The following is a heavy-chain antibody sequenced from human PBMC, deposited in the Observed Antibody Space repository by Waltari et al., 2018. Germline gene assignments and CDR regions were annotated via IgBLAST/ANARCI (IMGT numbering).Heavy chain of an antibody. CDR2: IRAYKGIT. D-gene: IGHD3-16*01. Sequence: QVQLVQSGAEVKKPGASVKVSCKASGYTFTSYGISWVRQAPGQGLEWMGWIRAYKGITNYAPKLQGRVTMTTDTSTSTAYMELRSLRSDDTAVYYCAREEDYVWAHGVDYWGQGTLVTVSS. CDR1: GYTFTSYG. J-gene: IGHJ4*02. V-gene: IGHV1-18*01. CDR3: AREEDYVWAHGVDY.